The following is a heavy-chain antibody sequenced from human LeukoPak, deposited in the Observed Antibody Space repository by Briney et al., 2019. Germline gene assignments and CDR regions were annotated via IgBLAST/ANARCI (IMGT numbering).Heavy chain of an antibody. D-gene: IGHD6-13*01. J-gene: IGHJ4*02. Sequence: GGSLRLSCAASGFTFNGYNMNWVRQAPGKGLEWVSYISSSSIIYYVDSVKGRFTISRDNAKNSLYLQMNSLRAEDTAVYYCTRVKGSYSSDYWGQGTLVTVSS. CDR1: GFTFNGYN. CDR2: ISSSSII. V-gene: IGHV3-69-1*01. CDR3: TRVKGSYSSDY.